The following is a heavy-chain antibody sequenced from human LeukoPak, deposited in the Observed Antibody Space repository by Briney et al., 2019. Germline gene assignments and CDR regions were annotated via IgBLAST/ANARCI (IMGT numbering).Heavy chain of an antibody. J-gene: IGHJ4*02. Sequence: PGKSLRLSCAASGFTFSSYAMHWVRQAPGKGLEWVAVISYDRSNKYYADSVKGRFTISRDNSKNTLYLQMNSLRAEDTAVYYCERQAGIAVAAYDYWGQGTLVTVSS. CDR2: ISYDRSNK. V-gene: IGHV3-30-3*01. CDR1: GFTFSSYA. CDR3: ERQAGIAVAAYDY. D-gene: IGHD6-19*01.